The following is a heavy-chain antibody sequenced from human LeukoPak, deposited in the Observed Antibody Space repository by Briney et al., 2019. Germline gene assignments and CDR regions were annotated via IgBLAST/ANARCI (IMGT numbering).Heavy chain of an antibody. D-gene: IGHD3-22*01. CDR1: GGSISTSPYV. CDR3: LRQAKYFDASDFRNWFDP. CDR2: IFYSGTA. Sequence: SETLSLTCSVFGGSISTSPYVWGWIRQPPGKGLEWIGNIFYSGTADYNPSLKSRVTISVDTSKNQFSLKLISVTAADTGVYYCLRQAKYFDASDFRNWFDPWGQGTLVIVSS. J-gene: IGHJ5*02. V-gene: IGHV4-39*01.